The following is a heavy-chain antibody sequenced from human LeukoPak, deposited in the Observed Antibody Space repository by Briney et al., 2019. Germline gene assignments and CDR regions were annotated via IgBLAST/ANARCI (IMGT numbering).Heavy chain of an antibody. D-gene: IGHD1-14*01. V-gene: IGHV3-23*01. CDR2: ITGSGAET. CDR3: AKGPHIRTMWLFDS. CDR1: GLTFSSYA. J-gene: IGHJ4*02. Sequence: QPGGSLRLSCAASGLTFSSYAMSWVRQAPGKGLEWVSSITGSGAETNSADAVKGRFTISRDISKNTLYLQMNTLRAEDTAVYYCAKGPHIRTMWLFDSWGQGSLVTVSS.